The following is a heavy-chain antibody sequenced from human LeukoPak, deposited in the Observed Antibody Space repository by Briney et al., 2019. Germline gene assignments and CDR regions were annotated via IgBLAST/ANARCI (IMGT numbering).Heavy chain of an antibody. Sequence: ASVKVSCKASGYTFNNYGITWVRQAPGQGLEWMGGIIPIFGTANYAQKFQGRVTITTDESTSTAYMELSSLRSEDTAVYYCARGEYSSSWYYYYYYYMDVWGKGTTVTVSS. CDR3: ARGEYSSSWYYYYYYYMDV. CDR1: GYTFNNYG. CDR2: IIPIFGTA. D-gene: IGHD6-13*01. J-gene: IGHJ6*03. V-gene: IGHV1-69*05.